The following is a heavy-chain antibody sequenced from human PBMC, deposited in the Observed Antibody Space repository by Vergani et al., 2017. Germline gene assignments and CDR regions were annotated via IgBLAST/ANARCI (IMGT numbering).Heavy chain of an antibody. J-gene: IGHJ4*01. Sequence: QVQLVESGGGVVQPGRSLRLSCVASGFAFRTYGMHWVRQAPGKGLEWVAIIWYDGSNTYYADSVKGRFTVSRDNSRNTLFLQMNSLRVEDTAVYYCARAYGRYDWFDYWGQRTLVTVSS. CDR3: ARAYGRYDWFDY. CDR1: GFAFRTYG. CDR2: IWYDGSNT. V-gene: IGHV3-33*01. D-gene: IGHD1-20*01.